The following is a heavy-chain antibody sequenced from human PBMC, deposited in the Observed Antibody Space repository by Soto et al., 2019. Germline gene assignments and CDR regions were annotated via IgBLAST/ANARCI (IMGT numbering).Heavy chain of an antibody. CDR2: IYYSGST. J-gene: IGHJ5*02. CDR3: ARVGSGYPNWFGP. Sequence: QVQLQESGPGLVKPSQTLSLTCTVSGGSISSGDYYWSWIRQPPGKGLGWIGYIYYSGSTYYNPSLKRRATTAVDTYKNQFSLKLSSVTAAAPAVYYCARVGSGYPNWFGPWGPGTLVTVSS. V-gene: IGHV4-30-4*01. CDR1: GGSISSGDYY. D-gene: IGHD5-12*01.